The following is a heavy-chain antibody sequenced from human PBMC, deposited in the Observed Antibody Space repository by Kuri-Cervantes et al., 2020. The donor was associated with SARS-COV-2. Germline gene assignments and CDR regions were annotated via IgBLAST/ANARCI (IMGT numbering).Heavy chain of an antibody. J-gene: IGHJ6*03. CDR2: INSDGSST. CDR3: ASKHLYDIIVESDSYLKVAYYYMDV. Sequence: LSLTCAASGFTFSSYWMHWVRQAPGKGLVWVSRINSDGSSTNYADSVKGRFTISRDNAKNTLYLQMNSLRAEDTAVYYCASKHLYDIIVESDSYLKVAYYYMDVWGKGTTVTVSS. CDR1: GFTFSSYW. D-gene: IGHD2-21*01. V-gene: IGHV3-74*01.